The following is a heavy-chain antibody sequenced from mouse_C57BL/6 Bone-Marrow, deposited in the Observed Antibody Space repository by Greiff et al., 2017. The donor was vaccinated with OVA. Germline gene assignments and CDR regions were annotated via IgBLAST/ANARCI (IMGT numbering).Heavy chain of an antibody. D-gene: IGHD1-1*01. CDR2: IDPSDSET. CDR3: ARLGYYYGSNYAMDY. CDR1: GYTFTSYW. J-gene: IGHJ4*01. Sequence: QVQLQQSGAELVRPGSSVKLSCKASGYTFTSYWMHWVKQRPIQGLEWIGNIDPSDSETHYNQKFKDKATLTVDKSSSTAYMQLSSLTSEDSAVYYCARLGYYYGSNYAMDYWGQGTSVTVSS. V-gene: IGHV1-52*01.